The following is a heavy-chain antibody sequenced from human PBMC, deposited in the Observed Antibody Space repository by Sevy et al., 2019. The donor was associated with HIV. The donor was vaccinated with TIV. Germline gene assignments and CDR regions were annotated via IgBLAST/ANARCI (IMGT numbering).Heavy chain of an antibody. CDR3: ARLGGSYKYDAFDI. Sequence: SETLSLTCAVSGYSISSGYYWGWIRQPPGKGLEWIGSIYHSGSTYYNPSLKSRVTISVDTSKNQFSLKLSSVTAADTAVYYCARLGGSYKYDAFDIWGQGTMVTVSS. D-gene: IGHD1-26*01. V-gene: IGHV4-38-2*01. J-gene: IGHJ3*02. CDR2: IYHSGST. CDR1: GYSISSGYY.